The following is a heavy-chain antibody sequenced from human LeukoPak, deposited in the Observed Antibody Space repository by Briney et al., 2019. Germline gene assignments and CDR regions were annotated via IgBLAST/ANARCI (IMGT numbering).Heavy chain of an antibody. CDR3: AKDGAAAGNFDY. J-gene: IGHJ4*02. CDR2: ISGSGGST. V-gene: IGHV3-23*01. Sequence: GGSLRLSCAASGFTFSSYAMSWVRQAPGKGLEWVSAISGSGGSTYYADSVKGRFTISRDNSKNTVYLQMNSLRAEDTAVYYCAKDGAAAGNFDYWGQGTLVTVSS. D-gene: IGHD6-13*01. CDR1: GFTFSSYA.